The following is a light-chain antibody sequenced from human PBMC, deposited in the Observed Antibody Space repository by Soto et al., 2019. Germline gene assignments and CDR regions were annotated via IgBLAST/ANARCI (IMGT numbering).Light chain of an antibody. J-gene: IGKJ2*01. Sequence: EIVLTQSPGTLSLSPGERATLSCRASESITKYLAWYQQKPGQAPRLLIYDTSDRAAGIPARFSGSGFGTDFTLTISSLEAEDFAVYYCQQRANWPSTFGQGTKLEIK. CDR3: QQRANWPST. CDR1: ESITKY. V-gene: IGKV3-11*01. CDR2: DTS.